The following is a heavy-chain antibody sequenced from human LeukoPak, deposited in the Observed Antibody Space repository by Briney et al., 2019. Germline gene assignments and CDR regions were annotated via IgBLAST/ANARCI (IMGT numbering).Heavy chain of an antibody. CDR2: INPISGAT. Sequence: ASVKVSCKVSGNIFTDYYINWVRQAPGEHLVWMGWINPISGATKYGQKLQGRVTMTRDTPISTVYMELSSLTSDDTAVYYCARGEYISSRYRNDAFDIWGQGAMVTVSS. CDR3: ARGEYISSRYRNDAFDI. J-gene: IGHJ3*02. CDR1: GNIFTDYY. D-gene: IGHD3-22*01. V-gene: IGHV1-2*02.